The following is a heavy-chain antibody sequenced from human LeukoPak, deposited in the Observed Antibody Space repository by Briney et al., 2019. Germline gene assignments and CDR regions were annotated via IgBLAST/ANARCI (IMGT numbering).Heavy chain of an antibody. CDR2: IYTSGST. CDR3: ARDLSRLSGSYYVFDY. V-gene: IGHV4-4*07. CDR1: GGSISSYY. Sequence: SETLSLTCTVSGGSISSYYWSWIRQPAGKGLEWIGRIYTSGSTNYNPSLKSRVTMSVDTSKNQFSLKLGSVTAADTAVYYCARDLSRLSGSYYVFDYWGQGTLVTVSS. D-gene: IGHD1-26*01. J-gene: IGHJ4*02.